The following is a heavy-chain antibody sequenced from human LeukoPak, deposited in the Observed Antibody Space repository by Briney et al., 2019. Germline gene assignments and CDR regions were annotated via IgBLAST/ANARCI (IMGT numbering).Heavy chain of an antibody. V-gene: IGHV3-23*01. CDR1: GFPFSSYG. CDR2: ISPGGGPT. D-gene: IGHD3-22*01. J-gene: IGHJ4*02. Sequence: GGSLRLSCAGSGFPFSSYGMNWVRQAPGKGLEWVSGISPGGGPTYYADSVKGRFTISRDNAKNTLYLQMNSLRAEDTAVYYRTRAGFYYDSSPYYRPIDYWGQGSLVTVSS. CDR3: TRAGFYYDSSPYYRPIDY.